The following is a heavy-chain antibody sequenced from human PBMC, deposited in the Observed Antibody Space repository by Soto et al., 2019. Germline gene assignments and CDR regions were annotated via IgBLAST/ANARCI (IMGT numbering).Heavy chain of an antibody. CDR2: IIPIFGTA. CDR3: ASRCSSTSCYSYNWFDP. Sequence: QVQLVQSGAEVKKPGSSVKVSCKASGGTFSSYAISWVRQAPGQGLEWMGGIIPIFGTANYAQKFQGRVTITANESKSTAYMELSSLRSEDTAVYYCASRCSSTSCYSYNWFDPWGQGTLVTVSS. CDR1: GGTFSSYA. V-gene: IGHV1-69*01. J-gene: IGHJ5*02. D-gene: IGHD2-2*01.